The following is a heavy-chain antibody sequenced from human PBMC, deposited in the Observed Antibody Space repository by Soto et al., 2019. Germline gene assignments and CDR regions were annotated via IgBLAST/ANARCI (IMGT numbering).Heavy chain of an antibody. CDR3: TTGELYDSSGYYSPDAFDI. D-gene: IGHD3-22*01. J-gene: IGHJ3*02. V-gene: IGHV3-15*01. Sequence: GGSLRLSCAASGFTFSNAWMSWVRQAPGKGLEWVGRIKSKTDGGTTDYAAPVKGRFTISRDDSKNTLYLQMNSLKTEDTAVYYCTTGELYDSSGYYSPDAFDIWGQGTMVTVSS. CDR2: IKSKTDGGTT. CDR1: GFTFSNAW.